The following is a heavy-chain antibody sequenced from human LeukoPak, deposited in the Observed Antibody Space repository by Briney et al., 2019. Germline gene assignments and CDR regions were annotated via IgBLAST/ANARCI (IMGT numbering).Heavy chain of an antibody. CDR2: INPNSGGT. D-gene: IGHD5-12*01. CDR1: GYTFTGYY. V-gene: IGHV1-2*02. CDR3: AREYSGYLNPYYYLDV. Sequence: ASVKVSCKASGYTFTGYYMHWVRQAPGQGLEWMGWINPNSGGTNYAQKFQGRDTMTRDTSISTAYMELSRLRSDDTAVYYCAREYSGYLNPYYYLDVWGKGTTVTVSS. J-gene: IGHJ6*03.